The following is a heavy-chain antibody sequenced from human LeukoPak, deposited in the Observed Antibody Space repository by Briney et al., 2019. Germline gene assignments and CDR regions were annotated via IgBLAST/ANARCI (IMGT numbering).Heavy chain of an antibody. V-gene: IGHV3-21*01. CDR1: GFTFSRYS. CDR2: INIDSSYI. J-gene: IGHJ4*02. D-gene: IGHD6-13*01. Sequence: GGSLRLSCAASGFTFSRYSMNRVRQAPGKGLEWVSSINIDSSYIYYADSVKGRFTISRDNAKNSLYLQMNSLRAEDKAVYYCARGSYVQQRQDLFDYWGQGTLVTVSS. CDR3: ARGSYVQQRQDLFDY.